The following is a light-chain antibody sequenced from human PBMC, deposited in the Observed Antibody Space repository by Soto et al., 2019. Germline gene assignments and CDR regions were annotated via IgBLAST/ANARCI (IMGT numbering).Light chain of an antibody. CDR1: QSVSSN. Sequence: EIVMTQSPATLSVSPGERATLSCRASQSVSSNLAWYQQKPGQAPRLLIYGASTRATGIPARFSGSGSGTEFTLTISSLQSSDFAVYSCQKYHNWPPLMCPFVQGTKLEI. CDR2: GAS. V-gene: IGKV3D-15*01. J-gene: IGKJ2*02. CDR3: QKYHNWPPLMCP.